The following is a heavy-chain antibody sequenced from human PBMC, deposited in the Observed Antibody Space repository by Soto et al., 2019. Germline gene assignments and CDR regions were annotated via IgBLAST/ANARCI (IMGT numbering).Heavy chain of an antibody. J-gene: IGHJ6*03. Sequence: TGESLKISCKGSGYSFTSYWIGWVRQMPGKGLEWMGIIYPGDSDTRYSPSFQGQVTISADKSISTAYLQWSSLKASDTAMYYCARLHRVRGVIDYYYYMDVWGKGTTVTVSS. CDR1: GYSFTSYW. CDR2: IYPGDSDT. D-gene: IGHD3-10*01. V-gene: IGHV5-51*01. CDR3: ARLHRVRGVIDYYYYMDV.